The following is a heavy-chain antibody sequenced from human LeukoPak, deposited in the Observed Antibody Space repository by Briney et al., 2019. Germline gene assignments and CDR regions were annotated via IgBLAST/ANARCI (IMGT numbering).Heavy chain of an antibody. D-gene: IGHD2-2*01. CDR3: AKHAGGHDLDALDI. V-gene: IGHV3-23*01. CDR1: GFTFTTYA. J-gene: IGHJ3*02. CDR2: ITGSGSST. Sequence: GGSLRLSCAGSGFTFTTYAMSGVRQAPGKGLEWVSSITGSGSSTYYADSARGRFTISRDNSRNTLSLHMNSLRAEDTAVYFCAKHAGGHDLDALDIWGQGTMVTLSS.